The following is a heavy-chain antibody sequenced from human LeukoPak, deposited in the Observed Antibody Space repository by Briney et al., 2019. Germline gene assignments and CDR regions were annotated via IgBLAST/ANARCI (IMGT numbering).Heavy chain of an antibody. Sequence: GGSLRLSCAASGFTFSSYAMNWVRQAPGKGLEWVSAISSSGSSTYYADSVKGRFTISRDNSKNKMYLQMNRQRAEDTAVNECAKDRGQLVPKYNWFDPWGPGTLVTVSS. J-gene: IGHJ5*02. CDR2: ISSSGSST. CDR1: GFTFSSYA. CDR3: AKDRGQLVPKYNWFDP. D-gene: IGHD6-6*01. V-gene: IGHV3-23*01.